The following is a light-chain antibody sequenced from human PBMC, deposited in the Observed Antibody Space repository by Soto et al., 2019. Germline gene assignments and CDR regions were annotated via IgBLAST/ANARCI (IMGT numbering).Light chain of an antibody. CDR1: QTISSW. J-gene: IGKJ1*01. CDR3: QHYNSYPEA. CDR2: KAS. Sequence: DIQMTQSPSTLSGSVGDRVTITCRASQTISSWLAWYQQKPGKAPKLLTYKASTLKSGVPSRFRGSGSGTESTLTISSLQPDDFATYYCQHYNSYPEAVGQGTKVELK. V-gene: IGKV1-5*03.